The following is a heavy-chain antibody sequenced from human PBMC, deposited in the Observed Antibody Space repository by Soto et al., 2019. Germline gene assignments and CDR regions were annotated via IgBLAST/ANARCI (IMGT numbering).Heavy chain of an antibody. D-gene: IGHD2-2*01. Sequence: SVKVSCKASGYTFTSYDINWVRQATGQGLEWMGGIIPIIGKANYAQKFQGRVTITADESTSTAYMELSSLRSEDTAVYYCARVGEVPAAIDYWGQGTLVTVSS. CDR1: GYTFTSYD. J-gene: IGHJ4*02. CDR3: ARVGEVPAAIDY. CDR2: IIPIIGKA. V-gene: IGHV1-69*13.